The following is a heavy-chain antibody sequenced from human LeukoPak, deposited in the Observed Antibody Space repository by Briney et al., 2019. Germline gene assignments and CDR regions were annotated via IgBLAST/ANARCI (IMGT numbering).Heavy chain of an antibody. CDR3: AKLEQYYYDSSGYYSHPHDAFDI. CDR2: ISYDGSNK. J-gene: IGHJ3*02. D-gene: IGHD3-22*01. V-gene: IGHV3-30*18. CDR1: GFTFSSYG. Sequence: GRSLRLSCAASGFTFSSYGMHWVRQAPGKGLEWVAVISYDGSNKYYADSVKGRFTISRDNSKNMLYLQMNSLRAEDTAVYYCAKLEQYYYDSSGYYSHPHDAFDIWGQGTMVTVSS.